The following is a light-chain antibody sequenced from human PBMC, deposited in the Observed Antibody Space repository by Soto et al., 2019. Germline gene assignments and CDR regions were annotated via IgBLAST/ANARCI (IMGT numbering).Light chain of an antibody. CDR2: GAS. J-gene: IGKJ5*01. CDR1: QSVSSN. Sequence: EIVMTQSPATLSVSPGEIATLSFSASQSVSSNLAWYQQKPGQAPRLLIYGASTRATGLPARFSGSGSGTDFTLTISSLEPEDFAVYYCQQRSNWPPITFGQGTRLEIK. CDR3: QQRSNWPPIT. V-gene: IGKV3-15*01.